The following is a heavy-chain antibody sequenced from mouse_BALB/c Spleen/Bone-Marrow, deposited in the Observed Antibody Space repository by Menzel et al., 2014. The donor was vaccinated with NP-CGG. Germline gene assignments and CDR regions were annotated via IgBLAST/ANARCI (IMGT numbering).Heavy chain of an antibody. Sequence: EVQGVESGGGLVQPGGSRKLSCAASGFTFSSFAMHWVRQAPEKGLEWVAYISSGSSTIYYADTVMGRFTISRDNPKNXLFLQMTSLRSEDTAMYYCARSGSSSGYFDYWGQGTTLTVSS. D-gene: IGHD1-1*01. CDR1: GFTFSSFA. J-gene: IGHJ2*01. V-gene: IGHV5-17*02. CDR3: ARSGSSSGYFDY. CDR2: ISSGSSTI.